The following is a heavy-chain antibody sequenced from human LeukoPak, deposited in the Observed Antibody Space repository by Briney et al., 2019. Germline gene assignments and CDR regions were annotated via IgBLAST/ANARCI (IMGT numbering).Heavy chain of an antibody. V-gene: IGHV3-30-3*01. CDR3: AKDGRATIFGVVYTGVDY. Sequence: GGSLRLSCAASGFTFSSYAMHWVRQAPGKGLEWVAVISYDGSNKYYADSVKGRFTISRDNSKNTLYLQMNSLRAEDTAVYYCAKDGRATIFGVVYTGVDYWGQGTLVTVSS. CDR1: GFTFSSYA. CDR2: ISYDGSNK. J-gene: IGHJ4*02. D-gene: IGHD3-3*01.